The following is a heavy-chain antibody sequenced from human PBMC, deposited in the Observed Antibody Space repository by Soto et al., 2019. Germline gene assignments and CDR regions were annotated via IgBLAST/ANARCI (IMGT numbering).Heavy chain of an antibody. D-gene: IGHD3-22*01. V-gene: IGHV1-69*02. J-gene: IGHJ4*02. CDR1: GGTFSSYT. CDR3: ARSRDESSGYSY. CDR2: IIPILGIA. Sequence: QVQLVQSGAEVKKPGSSVKVSCKASGGTFSSYTISWVRQAPGQGLEWMGRIIPILGIANYAQKFQGRVTITADKSTSTAYMVLSSLRSEDTAVYYCARSRDESSGYSYWGQGTLVTVSS.